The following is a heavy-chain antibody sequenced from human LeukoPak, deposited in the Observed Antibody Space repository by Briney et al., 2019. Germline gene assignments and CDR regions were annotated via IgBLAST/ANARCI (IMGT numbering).Heavy chain of an antibody. CDR3: AKGTVTLAGDDAFDV. Sequence: GGSLRLSCTASGFTFSNYAMNWVRQAPGKGLEWVSGISGSGARTYFAVPVKGRFTISRDNSRNTQYLQMNILRAEDTAVYYCAKGTVTLAGDDAFDVWGQGTMVTVSS. D-gene: IGHD6-19*01. CDR2: ISGSGART. CDR1: GFTFSNYA. V-gene: IGHV3-23*01. J-gene: IGHJ3*01.